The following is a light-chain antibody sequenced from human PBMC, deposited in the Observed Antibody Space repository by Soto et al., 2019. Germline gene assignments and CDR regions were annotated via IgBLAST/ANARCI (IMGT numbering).Light chain of an antibody. J-gene: IGKJ5*01. V-gene: IGKV3-15*01. CDR2: GAS. CDR1: QSIRIN. Sequence: EIVMTQSPATLSVSPGERATLSCRASQSIRINVGWYQQRPGQAPRLLIYGASTRATDIPARFSGSGSGTEFTLPISSLDSEDSAVYYCQQYNSWRQITFGQGTRLEIK. CDR3: QQYNSWRQIT.